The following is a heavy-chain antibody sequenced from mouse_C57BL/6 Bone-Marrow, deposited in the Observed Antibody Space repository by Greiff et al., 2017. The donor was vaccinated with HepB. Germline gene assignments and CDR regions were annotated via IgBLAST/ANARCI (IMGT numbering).Heavy chain of an antibody. CDR3: ARDGNYPSYFDY. V-gene: IGHV5-4*01. CDR1: GFTFSSYA. CDR2: ISDGGSYT. D-gene: IGHD2-1*01. J-gene: IGHJ2*01. Sequence: EVKLVESGGGLVKPGGSLKLSCAASGFTFSSYAMSWVRQTPEKRLEWVATISDGGSYTYYPDNVKGRFTISRDNAKNNLYLQMSHLKSEDTAMYYCARDGNYPSYFDYWGQGTTLTVSS.